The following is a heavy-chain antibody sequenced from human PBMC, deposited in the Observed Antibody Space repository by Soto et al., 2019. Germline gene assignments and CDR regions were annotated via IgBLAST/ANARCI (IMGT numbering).Heavy chain of an antibody. CDR1: GCTVSSNY. Sequence: AGGPLRLSCAASGCTVSSNYMSWVRQAPGKGLEWVSVIYSGGSTYYADSVKGRFTISRHNSKNTLYLQMNSLRAEDTAVYYCARVSGVQPIDAFDIWGQGTMVTVSS. D-gene: IGHD1-26*01. J-gene: IGHJ3*02. V-gene: IGHV3-53*04. CDR2: IYSGGST. CDR3: ARVSGVQPIDAFDI.